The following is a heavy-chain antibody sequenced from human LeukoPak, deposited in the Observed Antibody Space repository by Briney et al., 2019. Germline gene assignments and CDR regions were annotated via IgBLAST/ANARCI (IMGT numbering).Heavy chain of an antibody. V-gene: IGHV4-59*08. CDR1: GGSISSYY. J-gene: IGHJ3*02. Sequence: PSETLSLTCTVSGGSISSYYWSWIRQPPGKGLEWIGYIYYSGSTNYNPSLKSRVTISVDTSKNQFSLKLSSVTAADTAVYYCASRQIVVVPAATGHAFDIWGQGTMVTVSS. CDR3: ASRQIVVVPAATGHAFDI. CDR2: IYYSGST. D-gene: IGHD2-2*01.